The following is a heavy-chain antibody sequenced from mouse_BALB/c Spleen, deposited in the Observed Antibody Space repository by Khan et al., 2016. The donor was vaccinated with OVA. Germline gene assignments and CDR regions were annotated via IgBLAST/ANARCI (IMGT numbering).Heavy chain of an antibody. CDR1: GYTFTNFG. V-gene: IGHV9-3-1*01. Sequence: QIQLVQSGPELKKPGETVKISCKASGYTFTNFGMNWVKQAPGKGLKWMGWINTYTGEPTYADDFKGRFAFSLETSASTAYLQINTLKNEDTAADYCARTPDVSYVMDYWGQGTSVTVSS. J-gene: IGHJ4*01. CDR2: INTYTGEP. CDR3: ARTPDVSYVMDY.